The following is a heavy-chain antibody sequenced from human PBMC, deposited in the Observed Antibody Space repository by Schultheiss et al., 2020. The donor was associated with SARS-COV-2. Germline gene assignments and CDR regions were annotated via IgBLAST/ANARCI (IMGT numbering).Heavy chain of an antibody. J-gene: IGHJ4*02. CDR3: ASVPAFFPGRPFFDY. CDR1: GYTFTSYE. V-gene: IGHV1-2*02. Sequence: ASVKVSCKASGYTFTSYEINWVRQATGQGLEWMGWMNPNSGGTNYAQKFQGRVTMTRDTSITTVYMELSRLKSDDTAMYYCASVPAFFPGRPFFDYWGQGTQVTVSS. D-gene: IGHD2-2*01. CDR2: MNPNSGGT.